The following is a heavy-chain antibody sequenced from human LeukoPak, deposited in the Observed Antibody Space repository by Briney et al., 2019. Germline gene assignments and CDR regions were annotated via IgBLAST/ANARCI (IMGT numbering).Heavy chain of an antibody. CDR3: ARVPRRKSGVHFDY. J-gene: IGHJ4*02. CDR1: GGSLSSGDYY. V-gene: IGHV4-30-4*08. Sequence: PSETLSLTCTVSGGSLSSGDYYWSWIRQPPGKGLEWVGYIYYSGSTYYTPSPKSRVTISVDTSKNQFSLKLSSVTAADTAVYYCARVPRRKSGVHFDYWGQGTLVTVSS. CDR2: IYYSGST. D-gene: IGHD3-10*01.